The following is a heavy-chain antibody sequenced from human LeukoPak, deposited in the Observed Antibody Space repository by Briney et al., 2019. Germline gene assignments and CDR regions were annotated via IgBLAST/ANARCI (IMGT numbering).Heavy chain of an antibody. CDR1: GFTFSSYD. D-gene: IGHD2-15*01. CDR3: ARGGNRYCSGGSCYMFDY. J-gene: IGHJ4*02. V-gene: IGHV3-13*01. Sequence: GGSLRLSCAASGFTFSSYDMRWVRHATGKGLEWVSAIGTAGDTYYLGSVKGRFTISRENTKNSLYIQMNTLRAGDTAVYYCARGGNRYCSGGSCYMFDYWGQGTLVTASS. CDR2: IGTAGDT.